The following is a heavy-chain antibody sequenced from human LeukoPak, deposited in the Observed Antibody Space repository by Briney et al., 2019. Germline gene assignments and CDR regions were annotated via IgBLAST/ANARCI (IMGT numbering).Heavy chain of an antibody. CDR3: ANLYGDYGGFDY. D-gene: IGHD4-17*01. CDR2: ISGGDHK. Sequence: KPGGSMRLSCVASGFTFNSYAMTWVRQAPGKGLEWVSSISGGDHKYYADSVKGRFTTSRDNSKNTLYLQMNSLRAEDTAVYYCANLYGDYGGFDYWGQGTLVTVSS. J-gene: IGHJ4*02. V-gene: IGHV3-69-1*01. CDR1: GFTFNSYA.